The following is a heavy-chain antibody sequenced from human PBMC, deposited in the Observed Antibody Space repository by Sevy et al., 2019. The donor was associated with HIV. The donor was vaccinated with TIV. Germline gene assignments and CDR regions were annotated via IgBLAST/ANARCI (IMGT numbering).Heavy chain of an antibody. CDR2: ISSSGSTI. CDR3: ARVGIAVAGTYYYYYYGMDV. CDR1: GFTFSSYE. V-gene: IGHV3-48*03. D-gene: IGHD6-19*01. J-gene: IGHJ6*02. Sequence: GGSLRLSCAASGFTFSSYEMNWVRQAPGKGLEWVSYISSSGSTIYYADSVKGRFTISRDNAKNSLYVQMNSLRAEDTAVYYCARVGIAVAGTYYYYYYGMDVWGQGTTVTVSS.